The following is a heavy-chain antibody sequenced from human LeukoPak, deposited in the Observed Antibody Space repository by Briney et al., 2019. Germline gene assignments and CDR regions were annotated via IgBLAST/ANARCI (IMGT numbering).Heavy chain of an antibody. Sequence: GGSLRLSCAASGFTFSSYAMSWVRRAPGKGLEWVSAISGSGGSTYYADSVKGRFTISRDNSKNTLYLQMNSLRAEDTAVYYCAKDREDIVVVPAAVDYYYYYGMDVWGQGTTVTVSS. J-gene: IGHJ6*02. V-gene: IGHV3-23*01. D-gene: IGHD2-2*01. CDR2: ISGSGGST. CDR3: AKDREDIVVVPAAVDYYYYYGMDV. CDR1: GFTFSSYA.